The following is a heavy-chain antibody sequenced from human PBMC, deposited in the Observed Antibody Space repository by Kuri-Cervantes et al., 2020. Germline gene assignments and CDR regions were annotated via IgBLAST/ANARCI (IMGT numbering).Heavy chain of an antibody. CDR3: ARSSGSYYYAFDI. D-gene: IGHD1-26*01. V-gene: IGHV4-59*01. CDR1: GGSISSYY. Sequence: SETLSLTCAVSGGSISSYYWSWIRQPPGKGLEWIGYIYYSGSTNYNPSLKSRVTISVDTSKNQFSLKLSSVTAADTVVYYCARSSGSYYYAFDIWGQGTMVTVSS. J-gene: IGHJ3*02. CDR2: IYYSGST.